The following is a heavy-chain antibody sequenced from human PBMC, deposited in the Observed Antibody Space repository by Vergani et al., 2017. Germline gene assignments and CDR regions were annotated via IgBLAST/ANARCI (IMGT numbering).Heavy chain of an antibody. CDR1: GYTFTSYY. Sequence: QVQLVQSGAEVKKPGASVKVSCKASGYTFTSYYMHWVRQAPGQGLEWMGIINPSGGSTSYAQKFQGRVTMTRDTSTSTVYMELSSLRSEDTAVYYCASGRISNYYDSSGYEIDYWGQGTLVTVS. V-gene: IGHV1-46*01. J-gene: IGHJ4*02. CDR3: ASGRISNYYDSSGYEIDY. D-gene: IGHD3-22*01. CDR2: INPSGGST.